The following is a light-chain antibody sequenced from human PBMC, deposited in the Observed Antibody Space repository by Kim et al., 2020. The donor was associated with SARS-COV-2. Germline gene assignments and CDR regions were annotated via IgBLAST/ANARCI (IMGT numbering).Light chain of an antibody. V-gene: IGKV3-11*01. CDR2: DAS. CDR1: ESVGSY. CDR3: QQRGNWPT. Sequence: PGERATLSCRASESVGSYLAWYQQKPGQAPRLLIYDASNRATDIPARFSGSGSGTDFTLTISSLETEDFAVYYCQQRGNWPTFGGGTKVDIK. J-gene: IGKJ4*01.